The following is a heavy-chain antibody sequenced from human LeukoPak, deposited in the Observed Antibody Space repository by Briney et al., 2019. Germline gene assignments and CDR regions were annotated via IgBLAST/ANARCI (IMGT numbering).Heavy chain of an antibody. CDR2: IYYTGST. J-gene: IGHJ4*02. CDR1: DGSISNYY. CDR3: ARVKGPRYDSSVGYFDY. V-gene: IGHV4-59*08. Sequence: PSETLSLTCIVSDGSISNYYWSWIRQPPGKGLEWIGYIYYTGSTNYNPSLKSRVTISVDTSKNQFSLKLSSVTAADTAVYYCARVKGPRYDSSVGYFDYWGQGTLVTVSS. D-gene: IGHD3-22*01.